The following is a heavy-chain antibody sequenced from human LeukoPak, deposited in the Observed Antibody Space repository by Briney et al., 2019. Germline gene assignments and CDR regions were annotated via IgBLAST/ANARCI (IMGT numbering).Heavy chain of an antibody. V-gene: IGHV4-34*01. CDR2: INHSGST. J-gene: IGHJ4*02. D-gene: IGHD1-26*01. Sequence: SETLSLTCVVYGGSFSGYYWTWIRQPPGKGMEWIGEINHSGSTNYNPSLKSRVTISVDTSKSQFSLKLSSVTAADTAVYYCARLVGALTSYYFDYWGQGTLVTVSS. CDR1: GGSFSGYY. CDR3: ARLVGALTSYYFDY.